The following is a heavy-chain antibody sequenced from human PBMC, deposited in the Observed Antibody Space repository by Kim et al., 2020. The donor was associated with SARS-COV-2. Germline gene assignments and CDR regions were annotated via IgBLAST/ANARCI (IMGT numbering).Heavy chain of an antibody. V-gene: IGHV3-7*03. CDR1: GLTFNTYW. CDR3: ARQTEYYGSDY. CDR2: IKEEGSEE. Sequence: GGSLRLSCAASGLTFNTYWMAWVRQAPGKGLEWVANIKEEGSEEYYVDSLKGRFTISRDNAKNSVYLQMNSMRADDTAVYYCARQTEYYGSDYWGQGALVTVSS. D-gene: IGHD3-10*01. J-gene: IGHJ4*02.